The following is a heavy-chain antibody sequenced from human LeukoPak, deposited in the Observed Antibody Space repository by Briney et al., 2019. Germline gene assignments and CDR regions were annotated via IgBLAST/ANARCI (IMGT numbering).Heavy chain of an antibody. Sequence: GGSLRLSCAASGFTFSSYWMHWVRQAPGKGLVWVSRINSDGSSTSYADSVKGRFTISRDNAKNALYLQMNGLRAEDTALYYCARDGKRGYSYGYTDYWGQGTLVTVSS. V-gene: IGHV3-74*01. CDR3: ARDGKRGYSYGYTDY. J-gene: IGHJ4*02. CDR1: GFTFSSYW. CDR2: INSDGSST. D-gene: IGHD5-18*01.